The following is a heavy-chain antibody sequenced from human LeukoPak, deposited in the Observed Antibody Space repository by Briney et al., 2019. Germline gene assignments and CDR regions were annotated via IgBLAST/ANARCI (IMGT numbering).Heavy chain of an antibody. J-gene: IGHJ4*02. Sequence: GGSLRLSCAASGFTFSSYAMSWVRQAPGKGLEWVAFIRFDGSNIYYADSVKGRFTISRDNSKNTLYLQMNSLRAEDTAVYYCAKVPAAATGGFDYWGQGTLVTVSS. CDR1: GFTFSSYA. CDR3: AKVPAAATGGFDY. D-gene: IGHD2-2*01. V-gene: IGHV3-30*02. CDR2: IRFDGSNI.